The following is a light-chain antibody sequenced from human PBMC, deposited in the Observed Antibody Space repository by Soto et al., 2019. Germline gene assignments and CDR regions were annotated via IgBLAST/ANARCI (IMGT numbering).Light chain of an antibody. J-gene: IGLJ1*01. Sequence: QSVLTQPAAVSGSHLQSITISCTGTSSDVGGYNYVSWYQQHPGKAPKLMIYDVSNRPSGVSNRFSGSKSGNTASLTISGLQAEDEADYYCSSYTSSSTLVYVFGTGTKVTV. V-gene: IGLV2-14*01. CDR2: DVS. CDR3: SSYTSSSTLVYV. CDR1: SSDVGGYNY.